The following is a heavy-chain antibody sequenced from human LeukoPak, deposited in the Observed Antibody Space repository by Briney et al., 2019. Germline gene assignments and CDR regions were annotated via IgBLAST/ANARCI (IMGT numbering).Heavy chain of an antibody. CDR3: ARDGGFSTYGDAFDI. CDR1: GGTFSSYA. D-gene: IGHD3-16*01. V-gene: IGHV1-69*13. J-gene: IGHJ3*02. CDR2: IIPIFGTA. Sequence: SVKVSCKASGGTFSSYAISWVRQAPGQGLEWMGGIIPIFGTANYAQKSQGRVTITADESTSTAYMELSSLRSEDTAVYYCARDGGFSTYGDAFDIWGQGTMVTVSS.